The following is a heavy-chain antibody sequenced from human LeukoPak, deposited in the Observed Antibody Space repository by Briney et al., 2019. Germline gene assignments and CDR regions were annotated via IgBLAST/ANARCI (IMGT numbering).Heavy chain of an antibody. CDR2: IYYSGST. CDR1: GVSVSSGSFY. V-gene: IGHV4-61*01. Sequence: SETLSLTCTVSGVSVSSGSFYWSWIRQPPGKGLEWIGYIYYSGSTNYNPSLKSRVTISVDTSKNQFSLELSSVTAADTAVYYCASKKGSGSPFDSWGQGTLVTVSS. CDR3: ASKKGSGSPFDS. D-gene: IGHD1-26*01. J-gene: IGHJ4*02.